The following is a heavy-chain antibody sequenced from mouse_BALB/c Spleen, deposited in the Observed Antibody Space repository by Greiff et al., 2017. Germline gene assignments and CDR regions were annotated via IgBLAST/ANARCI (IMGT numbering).Heavy chain of an antibody. D-gene: IGHD2-4*01. CDR2: IYPGDGST. V-gene: IGHV1S56*01. J-gene: IGHJ4*01. Sequence: QVQLKESGPELVKPGAFVKISCKASGYTFTSYDINWVKQRPGQGLEWIGWIYPGDGSTKYNEKFKGKATLTADKSSSTAYMQLSSLTSENSAVYFCARGGITGAMDYWGQGTSVTVSS. CDR1: GYTFTSYD. CDR3: ARGGITGAMDY.